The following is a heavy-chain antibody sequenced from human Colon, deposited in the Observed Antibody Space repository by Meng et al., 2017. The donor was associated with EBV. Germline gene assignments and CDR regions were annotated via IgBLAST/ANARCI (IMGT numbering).Heavy chain of an antibody. Sequence: QVLLQQLGEGLLKPSEALSLTCTVNGGSFSGYVWSWVRQPPGKGMEWIGEVSHPGSANYNPSLKSRVTISVDASEKQFSLRLTFVTAADSAVYYCARVPTTGYKDHWGQGTLVTVSS. V-gene: IGHV4-34*01. J-gene: IGHJ4*02. CDR3: ARVPTTGYKDH. D-gene: IGHD3-9*01. CDR1: GGSFSGYV. CDR2: VSHPGSA.